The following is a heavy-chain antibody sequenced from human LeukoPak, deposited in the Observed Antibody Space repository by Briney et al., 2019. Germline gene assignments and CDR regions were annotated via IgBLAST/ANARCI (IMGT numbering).Heavy chain of an antibody. Sequence: GGSLRLSCAASGFTFSSYWMSWVRQAPGKGLEWVANIKQDGSEKYYADSVKGRFTISRDNSKNTLNLQMNSLRAEDTAVYYCAESGDFWSGYPPRDIWGQGTMVTVSS. V-gene: IGHV3-7*03. D-gene: IGHD3-3*01. CDR2: IKQDGSEK. CDR3: AESGDFWSGYPPRDI. CDR1: GFTFSSYW. J-gene: IGHJ3*02.